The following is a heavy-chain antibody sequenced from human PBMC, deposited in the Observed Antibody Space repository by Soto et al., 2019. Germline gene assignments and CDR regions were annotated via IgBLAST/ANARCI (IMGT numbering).Heavy chain of an antibody. CDR1: GGSLSNYY. J-gene: IGHJ4*02. Sequence: SETLSLTCSVFGGSLSNYYWSWTRQPPGKGLEWIGYIYYAGTTTYNPSLKSRVTISLDRSKNQFSLKLDSVTAADTAVYYCTRLGGYYQALDSWGQGTLVTVSS. CDR3: TRLGGYYQALDS. V-gene: IGHV4-59*08. D-gene: IGHD3-22*01. CDR2: IYYAGTT.